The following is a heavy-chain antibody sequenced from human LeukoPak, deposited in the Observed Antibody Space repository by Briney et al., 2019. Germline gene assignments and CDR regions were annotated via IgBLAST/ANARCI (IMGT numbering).Heavy chain of an antibody. CDR2: ISGSGGST. V-gene: IGHV3-23*01. J-gene: IGHJ4*02. CDR1: GFTFSSYC. Sequence: GGSLRLSCAASGFTFSSYCMSWVRQAPGKGLEWVSAISGSGGSTYYADSVKGRFTISRDNSKNTLYLQMNSLRAEDTAVYYCAKLRGTLTTVTFDCYFDYWGQGTLVTVSS. D-gene: IGHD4-17*01. CDR3: AKLRGTLTTVTFDCYFDY.